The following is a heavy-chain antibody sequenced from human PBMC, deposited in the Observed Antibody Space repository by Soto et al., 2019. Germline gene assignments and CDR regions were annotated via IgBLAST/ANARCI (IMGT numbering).Heavy chain of an antibody. CDR1: GGSFSGYY. J-gene: IGHJ2*01. V-gene: IGHV4-34*01. D-gene: IGHD3-9*01. CDR2: INDRGSI. CDR3: ARESHDILTGPPWVWYFDL. Sequence: QVQLQQWGAGPLRPLETLSLTCGVSGGSFSGYYWAWIRQSPGKGLEWIGEINDRGSINYNPSLKSRVSISVDTSKNNYSLNLRPVTAAATAVYYCARESHDILTGPPWVWYFDLWGRGTLVTVSS.